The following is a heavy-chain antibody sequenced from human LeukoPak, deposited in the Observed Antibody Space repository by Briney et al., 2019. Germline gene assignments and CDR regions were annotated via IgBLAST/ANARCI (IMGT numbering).Heavy chain of an antibody. Sequence: ASVKDSYKASGYTFTGYYMHWVRQAPGQGLEWMGWINPNSGGTNYAQKFQGRVTMTRDTSISTAYMELSRLRSDDTAVYYCASLSLLWFGEYKWGQGTLVTVSS. V-gene: IGHV1-2*02. CDR2: INPNSGGT. D-gene: IGHD3-10*01. J-gene: IGHJ4*02. CDR1: GYTFTGYY. CDR3: ASLSLLWFGEYK.